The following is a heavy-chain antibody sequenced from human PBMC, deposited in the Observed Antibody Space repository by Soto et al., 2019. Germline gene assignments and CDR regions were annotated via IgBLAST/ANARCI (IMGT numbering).Heavy chain of an antibody. Sequence: QVQLVESGGGVVQPGRSLRLSCITSGFTFSNYGFHWVRQAPGKGLEWVAVIWYDGSKKLYADVVKGRFTISRDDSKNMLFLEMNSLRADDTAVYYCARDLGSTNYQFDYWGQGTLATVSA. D-gene: IGHD1-7*01. CDR1: GFTFSNYG. CDR3: ARDLGSTNYQFDY. CDR2: IWYDGSKK. J-gene: IGHJ4*02. V-gene: IGHV3-33*01.